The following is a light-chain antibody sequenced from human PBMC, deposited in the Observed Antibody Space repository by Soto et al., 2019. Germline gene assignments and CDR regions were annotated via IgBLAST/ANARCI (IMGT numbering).Light chain of an antibody. V-gene: IGKV3D-11*01. CDR3: QQRGNWRT. Sequence: ESVLTQYPATLSLSPGERATLSCRASQAVNTRLAWYQHKPGQAPRLLIYLTSNRAAGIPARFSGSGSGTDFTLTISSLEPEDFAVYYCQQRGNWRTFGQGTKVDIK. J-gene: IGKJ1*01. CDR1: QAVNTR. CDR2: LTS.